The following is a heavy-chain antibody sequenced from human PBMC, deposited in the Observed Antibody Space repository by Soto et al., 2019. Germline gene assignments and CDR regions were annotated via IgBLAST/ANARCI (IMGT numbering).Heavy chain of an antibody. V-gene: IGHV3-53*01. Sequence: GGSLRLSCAASGFAVSTSYMMWVRQAPGKGLECISVTYTGGSTDYAASVKGRFIISRDDSRNTLYLQMNSLRAEDTAVYYCARDPPTTSDYALDVWGQGTTVTVS. CDR2: TYTGGST. CDR1: GFAVSTSY. J-gene: IGHJ6*02. CDR3: ARDPPTTSDYALDV. D-gene: IGHD1-1*01.